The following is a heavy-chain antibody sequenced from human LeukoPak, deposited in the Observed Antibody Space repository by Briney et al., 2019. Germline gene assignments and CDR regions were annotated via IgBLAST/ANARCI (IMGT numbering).Heavy chain of an antibody. CDR1: GFTFSSYA. Sequence: PGASLRLSCAASGFTFSSYAMSWVRQAPGKGLEWVSAISGSGGSTYYADSVKGRFTISRDDSKNTLYLQMNSLRAEDTAVYYCAKDLSSSGWLQGWFDPWGQGTLVTVSS. D-gene: IGHD6-19*01. CDR3: AKDLSSSGWLQGWFDP. V-gene: IGHV3-23*01. CDR2: ISGSGGST. J-gene: IGHJ5*02.